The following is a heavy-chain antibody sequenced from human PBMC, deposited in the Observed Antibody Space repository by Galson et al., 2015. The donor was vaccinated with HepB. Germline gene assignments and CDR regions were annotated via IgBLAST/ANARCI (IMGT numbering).Heavy chain of an antibody. CDR1: GGSISSGGYS. D-gene: IGHD3-10*01. V-gene: IGHV4-30-2*01. CDR2: IYHSGST. CDR3: ARADRYYGSGSEPYFDY. Sequence: TLSLTCAVSGGSISSGGYSWSWIRQPPGKGLEWIGYIYHSGSTYYNPSLKSRVTISVDRSKNQFSLKLSSVTAADTAVYYCARADRYYGSGSEPYFDYWGQGTLVTVSS. J-gene: IGHJ4*02.